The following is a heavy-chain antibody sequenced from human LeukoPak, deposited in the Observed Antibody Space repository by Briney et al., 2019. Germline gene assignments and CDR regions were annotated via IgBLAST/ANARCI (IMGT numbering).Heavy chain of an antibody. Sequence: PGGSLRLSCAASGFTFSSYAMHWVRQAPGKGLEWVAVIPYDGSNKYYAASVRGRFTISRDNAKNTLFLQMSSLRAGDTALYYCAKELYGNPSGYWGQGTRVTVSS. CDR1: GFTFSSYA. CDR2: IPYDGSNK. J-gene: IGHJ4*02. V-gene: IGHV3-30*04. CDR3: AKELYGNPSGY. D-gene: IGHD2-8*01.